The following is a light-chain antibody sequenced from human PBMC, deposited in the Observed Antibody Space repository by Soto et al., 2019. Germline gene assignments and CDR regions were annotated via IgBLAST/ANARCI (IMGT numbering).Light chain of an antibody. CDR2: ATS. CDR1: RNVSIY. Sequence: EIPLTRSPSSLAASVGDRLTLTCRASRNVSIYLNWYQHKPGKGPTLLIHATSNLQIGVPSRFSGSGSGTEFTLTISSLEPEDFGTYYFQQSYKMPSFGQGTRLEIK. CDR3: QQSYKMPS. J-gene: IGKJ5*01. V-gene: IGKV1-39*01.